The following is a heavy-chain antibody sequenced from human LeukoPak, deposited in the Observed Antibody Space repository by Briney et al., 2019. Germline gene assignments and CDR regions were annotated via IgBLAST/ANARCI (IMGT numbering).Heavy chain of an antibody. CDR2: IGSSGSTM. CDR1: GFTFSSYA. Sequence: PGGSLRLSCAASGFTFSSYAMSWVRQAPGKGLEWVSYIGSSGSTMYYADSVKGRFTISRDFSKKILYLQMDSLRAEDTGVYYCARGFGMDVWGQGTTVTVSS. J-gene: IGHJ6*02. CDR3: ARGFGMDV. V-gene: IGHV3-48*03.